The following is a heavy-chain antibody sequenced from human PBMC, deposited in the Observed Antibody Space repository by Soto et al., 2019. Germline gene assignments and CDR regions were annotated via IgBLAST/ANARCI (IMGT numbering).Heavy chain of an antibody. Sequence: SETLSLTCTVSGGSISSYYWSWIRQPPGKGLEWIGYIYYSGSTNYNPSLKSRVTISVDTSKNQFSLKLSSVTAADTAVYYCARSYYPRGGYYYYGMDVWGQGTTVTVSS. D-gene: IGHD1-26*01. CDR2: IYYSGST. CDR1: GGSISSYY. J-gene: IGHJ6*02. V-gene: IGHV4-59*01. CDR3: ARSYYPRGGYYYYGMDV.